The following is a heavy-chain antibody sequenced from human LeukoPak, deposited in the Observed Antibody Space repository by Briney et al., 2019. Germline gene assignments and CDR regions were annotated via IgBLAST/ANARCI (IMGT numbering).Heavy chain of an antibody. J-gene: IGHJ4*02. Sequence: SLKGRFTISRDNAKTSLDLQMDSLRAEDTAVYYCARMSGSHIDYWGQGTLVTVSS. D-gene: IGHD1-26*01. V-gene: IGHV3-21*01. CDR3: ARMSGSHIDY.